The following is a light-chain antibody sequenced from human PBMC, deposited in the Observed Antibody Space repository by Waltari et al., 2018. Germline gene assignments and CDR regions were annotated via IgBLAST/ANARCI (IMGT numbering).Light chain of an antibody. Sequence: DIQMTQSPSSLSASVGDRVTITCRASQSISSYLNWYQQKPGKAPKLLTYAASSLQSGVPSRFSGSGSGTDFTLTISSLQPEDFATYYCQQSYSTLSITFGQGTRLEIE. CDR3: QQSYSTLSIT. CDR2: AAS. CDR1: QSISSY. V-gene: IGKV1-39*01. J-gene: IGKJ5*01.